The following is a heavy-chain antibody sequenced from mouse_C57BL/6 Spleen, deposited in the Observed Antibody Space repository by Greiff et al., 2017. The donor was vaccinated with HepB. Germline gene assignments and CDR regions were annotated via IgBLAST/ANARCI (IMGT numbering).Heavy chain of an antibody. J-gene: IGHJ4*01. V-gene: IGHV1-80*01. D-gene: IGHD1-1*01. Sequence: VQLQQSGAELVKPGASVKISCKASGYAFSSCWMNWVKQRPGKGLEWIGQIYPGDGDTNYNGKFKGKATLTADKSSSTAYMQLSSLTSEDSAVYFCARGTTVVAKAMDYWGQGTSVTVSS. CDR3: ARGTTVVAKAMDY. CDR2: IYPGDGDT. CDR1: GYAFSSCW.